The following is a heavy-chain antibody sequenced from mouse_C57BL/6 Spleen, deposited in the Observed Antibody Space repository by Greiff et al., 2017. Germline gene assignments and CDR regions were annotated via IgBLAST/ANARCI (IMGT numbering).Heavy chain of an antibody. D-gene: IGHD1-1*01. J-gene: IGHJ4*01. Sequence: VQLQQSGPELVKPGASVKLSCKASGYSFTDYNMNWVKQSNGKSLEWIGEINPNYGTTSYNEKFKGKATLTVDQSSSTAYMQLNSLTSEDAAVYYCAGGGSLDYWGQGTSVTVSS. CDR2: INPNYGTT. CDR3: AGGGSLDY. V-gene: IGHV1-39*01. CDR1: GYSFTDYN.